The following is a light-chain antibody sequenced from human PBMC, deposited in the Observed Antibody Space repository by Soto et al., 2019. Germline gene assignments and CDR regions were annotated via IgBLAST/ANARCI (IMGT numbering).Light chain of an antibody. Sequence: DIQMTQSPSSLSASVGDRVTVTCRASQSISSYLNWYQQKPGKAPKLLIYGAVNLQSGVPSRFSGSGSGTDFTLTISSLQPEDFATYYCQQSYSSPRTFXGGTKVDIK. V-gene: IGKV1-39*01. CDR1: QSISSY. J-gene: IGKJ4*01. CDR2: GAV. CDR3: QQSYSSPRT.